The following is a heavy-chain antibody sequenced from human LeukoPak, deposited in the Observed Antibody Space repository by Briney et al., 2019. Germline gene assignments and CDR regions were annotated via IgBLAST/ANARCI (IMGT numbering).Heavy chain of an antibody. V-gene: IGHV5-51*01. D-gene: IGHD1-26*01. CDR1: GYSFTSYW. Sequence: GESLKISCKGSGYSFTSYWIGWVRQMPGKDLEWMGIIDPGDSDTRYSPSFQGQVTISADKSISTAYLQWSSLKASDTAMYYCARQGGQRSSWFDPWGQGTLVTVTS. J-gene: IGHJ5*02. CDR3: ARQGGQRSSWFDP. CDR2: IDPGDSDT.